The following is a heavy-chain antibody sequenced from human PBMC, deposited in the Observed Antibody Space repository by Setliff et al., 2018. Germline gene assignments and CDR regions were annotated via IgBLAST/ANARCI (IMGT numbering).Heavy chain of an antibody. CDR2: IIGSGIST. D-gene: IGHD3-3*01. V-gene: IGHV3-23*01. CDR1: GFTFSTYA. J-gene: IGHJ4*01. Sequence: GGSLRLSCAASGFTFSTYAMSWVRQAPGKGLEWVSTIIGSGISTYYADSVQGRVTISRDNHKNTLHPQMNSLRVEDTAIYYCAKSPHDFWSGRVFFDYWGQGMLVTVSS. CDR3: AKSPHDFWSGRVFFDY.